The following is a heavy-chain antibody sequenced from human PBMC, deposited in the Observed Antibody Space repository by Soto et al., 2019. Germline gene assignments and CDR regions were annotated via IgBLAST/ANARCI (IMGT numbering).Heavy chain of an antibody. CDR2: IYYSGST. V-gene: IGHV4-31*03. D-gene: IGHD3-9*01. CDR3: ARVSVLTGYYTRGWFDP. CDR1: GGSISSGGYY. J-gene: IGHJ5*02. Sequence: SETLSLTCTVSGGSISSGGYYWSWIRQHPGKGLEWIGYIYYSGSTYYNPSLKSRVTISVDTSKNQFSLKLSSVTAADTAVYYCARVSVLTGYYTRGWFDPWGQGTLVTVSS.